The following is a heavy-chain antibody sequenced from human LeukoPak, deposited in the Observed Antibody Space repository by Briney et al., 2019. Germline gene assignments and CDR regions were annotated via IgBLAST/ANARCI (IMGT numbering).Heavy chain of an antibody. D-gene: IGHD1-26*01. CDR3: ARGLVGLTPHAGVFQI. Sequence: PSETLSLTCIVSGGSFSSSYWSWIRQPPGKGLEWIAYIYSNGNTNSNPSLKSRVTIAVDTSQSQFSLKPSSVTVADTAVYYCARGLVGLTPHAGVFQIWGQGTKVTVSS. J-gene: IGHJ3*02. CDR2: IYSNGNT. V-gene: IGHV4-59*01. CDR1: GGSFSSSY.